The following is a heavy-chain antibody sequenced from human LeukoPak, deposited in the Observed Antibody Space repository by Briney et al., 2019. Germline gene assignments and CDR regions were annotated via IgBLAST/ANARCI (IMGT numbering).Heavy chain of an antibody. V-gene: IGHV4-61*02. Sequence: PSQTLSLTCTVSGGSISSGSYYWSWIRQPAGKGLEWIGRIYTSGSTNYNPSLKSRVTISVDTSKNQFSLKLSSVTAADTAVYYCARVGLRGYYFDYWGQGTLVTVSS. D-gene: IGHD3-10*01. CDR1: GGSISSGSYY. J-gene: IGHJ4*02. CDR3: ARVGLRGYYFDY. CDR2: IYTSGST.